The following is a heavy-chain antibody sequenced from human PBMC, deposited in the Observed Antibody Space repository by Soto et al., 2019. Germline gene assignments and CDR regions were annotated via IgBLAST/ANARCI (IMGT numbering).Heavy chain of an antibody. D-gene: IGHD3-10*01. V-gene: IGHV4-39*07. Sequence: SETLSLTCTVSGGSISSNYWAWIRQSPGRGLEWIASIYHTGTTYYTPSLESRVTISVDTSKNQFSLKLSSVTAADTAVYYCARGREYYYGSGRPYYYYYYGMDVWGQGTTVTVSS. CDR1: GGSISSNY. CDR2: IYHTGTT. CDR3: ARGREYYYGSGRPYYYYYYGMDV. J-gene: IGHJ6*02.